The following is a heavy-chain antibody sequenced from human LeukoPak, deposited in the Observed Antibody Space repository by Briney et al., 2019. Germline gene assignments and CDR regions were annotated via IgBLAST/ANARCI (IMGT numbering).Heavy chain of an antibody. CDR3: ARGYYDFDY. Sequence: ASVKVSCKASGYTFTSYYMHWVRQPPGQGLEWMGIINPSGDTTNYAQKFQGRVTMTRDTSTSTVYMDLSSLRSEDTAFYYCARGYYDFDYWGQGTLVTVSS. D-gene: IGHD3-22*01. V-gene: IGHV1-46*01. CDR1: GYTFTSYY. CDR2: INPSGDTT. J-gene: IGHJ4*02.